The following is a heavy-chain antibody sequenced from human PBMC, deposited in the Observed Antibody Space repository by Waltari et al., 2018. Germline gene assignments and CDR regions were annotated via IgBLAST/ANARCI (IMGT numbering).Heavy chain of an antibody. CDR3: ARDQADGTIAYFEY. J-gene: IGHJ4*02. CDR1: GISFSQYW. D-gene: IGHD6-13*01. V-gene: IGHV3-7*01. CDR2: IKHYGTDK. Sequence: EVLLVESGGGLVQPGGSLRLSCATSGISFSQYWMSWVRQRPGKGLEWVATIKHYGTDKYYVDSVKGRFTVSRDNAKSSLYLQMNSLRVEDTAIYYCARDQADGTIAYFEYWGQGTLVTVSS.